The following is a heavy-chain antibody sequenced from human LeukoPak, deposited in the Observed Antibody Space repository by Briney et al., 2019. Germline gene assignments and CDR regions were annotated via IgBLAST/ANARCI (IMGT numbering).Heavy chain of an antibody. Sequence: GGSLRLSCAASGFTFSSYAMSWVRQAPGKGLEWVSAISGSGGSTYYADSVKGRFTIPRDNSKNTLYLQMNSLRAEDTAVYYCAKSAMIVVVITTALDYWGQGTLVTVSS. CDR3: AKSAMIVVVITTALDY. V-gene: IGHV3-23*01. CDR2: ISGSGGST. CDR1: GFTFSSYA. J-gene: IGHJ4*02. D-gene: IGHD3-22*01.